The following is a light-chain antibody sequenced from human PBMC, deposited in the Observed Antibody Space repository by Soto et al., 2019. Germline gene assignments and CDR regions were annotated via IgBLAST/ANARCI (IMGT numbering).Light chain of an antibody. J-gene: IGKJ3*01. Sequence: EMVLTQSPGTLSLSPGERATLSCRASQSVSASYLAWYQQKPGQSPRLLINGASSRATGTPDRFSGSGSGTYFTLTLRRLETEDFAVYYCQQYGSSSWTVGPGTKGDNK. CDR1: QSVSASY. CDR3: QQYGSSSWT. V-gene: IGKV3-20*01. CDR2: GAS.